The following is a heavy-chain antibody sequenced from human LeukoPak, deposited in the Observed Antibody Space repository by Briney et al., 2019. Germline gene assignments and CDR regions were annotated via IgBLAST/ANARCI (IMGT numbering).Heavy chain of an antibody. D-gene: IGHD6-19*01. J-gene: IGHJ4*02. Sequence: SETLSLTCTVSGGSISSSSYYWGWIRQPPGKGLEWIGSIYYSGSTNYNPSLKSRVTISVDTSKNQFSLKLSSVTAADTAVYYCARDAESSSGWIIFDYWGQGTLVTVSS. V-gene: IGHV4-39*07. CDR2: IYYSGST. CDR1: GGSISSSSYY. CDR3: ARDAESSSGWIIFDY.